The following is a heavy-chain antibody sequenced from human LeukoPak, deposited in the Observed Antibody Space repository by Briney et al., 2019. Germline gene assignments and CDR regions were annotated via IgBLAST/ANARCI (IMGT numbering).Heavy chain of an antibody. CDR1: GFTFSNHW. J-gene: IGHJ4*02. CDR2: INRGGSRT. V-gene: IGHV3-74*01. CDR3: ARGGSDTAMAHDY. D-gene: IGHD5-18*01. Sequence: GGSLRLSCAASGFTFSNHWMHWVRQAPGKGLMWVSRINRGGSRTDYADSVKGRSTISRDDAKNTLYLQLNSLRAEDTAVYFCARGGSDTAMAHDYWGQGTLVTVSS.